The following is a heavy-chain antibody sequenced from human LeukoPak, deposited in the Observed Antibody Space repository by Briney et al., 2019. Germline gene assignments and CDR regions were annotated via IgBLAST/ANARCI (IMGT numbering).Heavy chain of an antibody. J-gene: IGHJ5*02. CDR1: GFTFSSYS. Sequence: GGSLRLSCAASGFTFSSYSMNWVRQAPGKGLEWVSSISSSSSYIYYADSVKGRFTISRDNAKNSLYLQMNSLRAEDTAVYYCARRRALTYYYDSSSLWFDPWGQGTLVTVSS. V-gene: IGHV3-21*01. CDR2: ISSSSSYI. CDR3: ARRRALTYYYDSSSLWFDP. D-gene: IGHD3-22*01.